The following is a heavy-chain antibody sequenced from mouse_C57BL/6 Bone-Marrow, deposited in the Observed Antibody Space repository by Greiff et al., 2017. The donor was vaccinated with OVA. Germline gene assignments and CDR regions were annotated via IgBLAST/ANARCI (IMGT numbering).Heavy chain of an antibody. Sequence: VKLVESGPGLVQPSQSLSITCTVSGFSLTSYGVHWVRQSPGKGLEWLGVIWSGGSTDYNAAFISRLSISKDNSKSQVFFKMNSLQADDTAIYYCARNPYYYGSSYIFDYWGQGTTLTVSS. D-gene: IGHD1-1*01. J-gene: IGHJ2*01. V-gene: IGHV2-2*01. CDR2: IWSGGST. CDR3: ARNPYYYGSSYIFDY. CDR1: GFSLTSYG.